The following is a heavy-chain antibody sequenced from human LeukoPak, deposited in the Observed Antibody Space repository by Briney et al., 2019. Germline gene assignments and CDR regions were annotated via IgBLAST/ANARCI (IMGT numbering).Heavy chain of an antibody. V-gene: IGHV3-48*03. CDR2: ISSSGSTI. D-gene: IGHD2-2*01. Sequence: AGRSLRLSCAASGFTFSSYEMNWVRQAPGKGLEWVSYISSSGSTIYYADSVKGRFTISRDNAKNSLYLQMNSLRAEDTAVYYCAAMGAIVVVPAATTDYWGQGTLVTVSS. CDR3: AAMGAIVVVPAATTDY. CDR1: GFTFSSYE. J-gene: IGHJ4*02.